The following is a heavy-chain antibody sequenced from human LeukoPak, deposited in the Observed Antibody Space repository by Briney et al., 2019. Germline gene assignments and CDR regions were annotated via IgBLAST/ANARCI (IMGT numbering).Heavy chain of an antibody. J-gene: IGHJ4*02. CDR2: IYTSGST. CDR3: ARQGRVGTVDY. V-gene: IGHV4-4*09. CDR1: GGSISSYY. D-gene: IGHD1-26*01. Sequence: SETLSLTRTVSGGSISSYYWSWIRQAPGKGLEWIGYIYTSGSTNYNPSLKSRVTISVDTSKNQFSLKLSSVTAADTAVYYCARQGRVGTVDYWGQGTLVTVYS.